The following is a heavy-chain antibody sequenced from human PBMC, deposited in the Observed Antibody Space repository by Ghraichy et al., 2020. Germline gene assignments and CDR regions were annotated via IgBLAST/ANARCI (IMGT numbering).Heavy chain of an antibody. CDR2: ISAYNGNT. Sequence: ASVKVSCKASGYTFTSYGISWVRQAPGQGLEWMGWISAYNGNTNYAQKLQGRVTMTTDTSTSTAYMELRSLRSDDTAVYYCARDALTSSCSGGSCYLSIAIDNWFDPWGQGTLVTVSS. CDR1: GYTFTSYG. V-gene: IGHV1-18*01. CDR3: ARDALTSSCSGGSCYLSIAIDNWFDP. D-gene: IGHD2-15*01. J-gene: IGHJ5*02.